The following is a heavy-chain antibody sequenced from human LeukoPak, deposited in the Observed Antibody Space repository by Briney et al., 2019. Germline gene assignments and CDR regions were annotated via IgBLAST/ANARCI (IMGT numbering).Heavy chain of an antibody. J-gene: IGHJ4*02. D-gene: IGHD1-26*01. V-gene: IGHV3-23*01. CDR2: ISGSGGST. CDR3: AKTLVPSGIYHEDYFDY. Sequence: GGSLRLSCAASGFTFSSYAMSWVRQAPGKGLEWVSAISGSGGSTYYADSVKGRFTISRDNSKNTLYLQMNSLRAEDTAVYYCAKTLVPSGIYHEDYFDYWGQGTLVTVSS. CDR1: GFTFSSYA.